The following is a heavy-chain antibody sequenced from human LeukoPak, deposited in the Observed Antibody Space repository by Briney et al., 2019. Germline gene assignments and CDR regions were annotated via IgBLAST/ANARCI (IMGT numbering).Heavy chain of an antibody. V-gene: IGHV1-2*02. Sequence: ASVKVSCKASGYTFTGYYMHWVRQAPGQGLEWMGWINPNSGGTNYAQKFQGRVTMTRDTSISTAYMELSRLRSDDTAVYYCASETWGRATNNWFDPWGQGTLVTVSS. CDR2: INPNSGGT. D-gene: IGHD7-27*01. CDR1: GYTFTGYY. J-gene: IGHJ5*02. CDR3: ASETWGRATNNWFDP.